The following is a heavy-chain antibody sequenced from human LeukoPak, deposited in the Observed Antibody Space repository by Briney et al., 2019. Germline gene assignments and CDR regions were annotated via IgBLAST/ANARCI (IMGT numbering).Heavy chain of an antibody. D-gene: IGHD6-13*01. CDR2: IFYSGST. Sequence: SETLSLTCTVSGGSISTSNYYWGWVRQPPGKGLEWIGNIFYSGSTYYNPSLKSRVTISVDTSKNQFSLKLSSVTAADTAVYYCARRRKKQQRPLNWFDPWGQGTLVTVSS. J-gene: IGHJ5*02. V-gene: IGHV4-39*07. CDR1: GGSISTSNYY. CDR3: ARRRKKQQRPLNWFDP.